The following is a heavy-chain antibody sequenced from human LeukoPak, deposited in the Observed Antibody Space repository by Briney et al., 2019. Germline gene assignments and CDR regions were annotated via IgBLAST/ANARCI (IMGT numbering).Heavy chain of an antibody. CDR3: ARTFLGLQQWLVLSDLYYFDY. V-gene: IGHV4-39*01. J-gene: IGHJ4*02. Sequence: KPSETLSLTCTVSGGSISSSSYYWGWIRQPPGKGLEWIGSIYYSGSTYYNPSLKSRVTISVDTSKNQFSLKLSSVTAADTAVYYCARTFLGLQQWLVLSDLYYFDYWGQGTLVTVSS. CDR2: IYYSGST. CDR1: GGSISSSSYY. D-gene: IGHD6-19*01.